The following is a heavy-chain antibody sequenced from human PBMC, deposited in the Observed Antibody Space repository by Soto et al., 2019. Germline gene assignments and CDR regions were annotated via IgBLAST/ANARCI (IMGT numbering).Heavy chain of an antibody. J-gene: IGHJ5*02. CDR1: GYTFTGDY. Sequence: QVQLVQSGAEVKKPGASVKVSCKASGYTFTGDYMHWVRQAPGQGLEWMGWINPNSGGTNYAQKFQGWVTMTRDTSISTAYMELSRLRSGDPAVYYCARDPRLGYCSGGSCPLVGNDASNWFDPWGQGTLVTVCS. CDR2: INPNSGGT. V-gene: IGHV1-2*04. D-gene: IGHD2-15*01. CDR3: ARDPRLGYCSGGSCPLVGNDASNWFDP.